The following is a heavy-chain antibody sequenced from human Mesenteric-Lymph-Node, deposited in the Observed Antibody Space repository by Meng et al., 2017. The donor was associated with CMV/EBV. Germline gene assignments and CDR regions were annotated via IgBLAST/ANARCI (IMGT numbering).Heavy chain of an antibody. V-gene: IGHV3-9*01. CDR1: GFDLDDYA. CDR2: ISWNSGSI. Sequence: GGSLRLSCVASGFDLDDYAMHWVRQAPGKGLEWVSGISWNSGSIGYADSVKGRFTISRDNDKNSLYLQMNSLRAEDTAVYYCARDLQYCSGGSCYSSRYYYYGMDVWGQGTTVTVSS. CDR3: ARDLQYCSGGSCYSSRYYYYGMDV. D-gene: IGHD2-15*01. J-gene: IGHJ6*02.